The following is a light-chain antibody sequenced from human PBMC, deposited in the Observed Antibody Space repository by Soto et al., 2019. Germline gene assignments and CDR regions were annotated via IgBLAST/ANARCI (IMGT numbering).Light chain of an antibody. CDR2: HVS. Sequence: QSALTQPASVSGSPGQSITISCIGTSSDIGTYNYVAWYQQHPAKTPKLIIYHVSYRPSGVSNRFSGSNSGNTASLTISGLQAEDEADYYCSSYTTAGTYVFGTGTKVTAL. V-gene: IGLV2-14*01. CDR1: SSDIGTYNY. CDR3: SSYTTAGTYV. J-gene: IGLJ1*01.